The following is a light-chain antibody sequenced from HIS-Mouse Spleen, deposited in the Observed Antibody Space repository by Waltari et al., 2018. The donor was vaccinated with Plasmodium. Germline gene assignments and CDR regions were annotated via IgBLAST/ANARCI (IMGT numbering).Light chain of an antibody. V-gene: IGLV2-23*03. J-gene: IGLJ2*01. CDR3: CSYAGSSTFVV. CDR2: EGS. CDR1: SSDVGSYNL. Sequence: QSALTQPASVSGSPGQSITISCTGTSSDVGSYNLVSWYQQHPGKAPKHMIYEGSKRPAGVANGFSGSKSGNAASLTISGLQAEDEADYYCCSYAGSSTFVVFGGGTKLTVL.